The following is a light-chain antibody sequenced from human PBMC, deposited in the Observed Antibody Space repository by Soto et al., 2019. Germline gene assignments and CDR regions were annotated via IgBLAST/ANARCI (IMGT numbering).Light chain of an antibody. J-gene: IGKJ1*01. V-gene: IGKV3-20*01. Sequence: EIVLTQSPGTLSLSPGERATLSCRASQSVSSSYFAWFQQKPGQAPRLLIYAASLRDTGIPDRFSGSGSGTYFTLTISRLAPDDFAVYYCQQYGNSPGTFGQGTKVEIK. CDR2: AAS. CDR1: QSVSSSY. CDR3: QQYGNSPGT.